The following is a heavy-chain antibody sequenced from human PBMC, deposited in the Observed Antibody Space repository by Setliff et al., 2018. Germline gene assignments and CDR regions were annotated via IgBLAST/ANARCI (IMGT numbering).Heavy chain of an antibody. D-gene: IGHD5-18*01. Sequence: SETLSLTCTVSGGSISSHYWSWIRQPPGKGLEWIGSIHYSGSTNYNPSLKSRVTISVDTSKNQFSLKLSSVTAADTAVYYCARGGVDTAMVYYFDYWGQGTLVTVSS. V-gene: IGHV4-59*11. CDR1: GGSISSHY. CDR2: IHYSGST. J-gene: IGHJ4*02. CDR3: ARGGVDTAMVYYFDY.